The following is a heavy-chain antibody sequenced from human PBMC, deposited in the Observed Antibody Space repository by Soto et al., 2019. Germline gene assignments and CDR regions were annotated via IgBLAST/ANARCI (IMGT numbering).Heavy chain of an antibody. CDR3: ARGGHIAVVTASFDN. V-gene: IGHV1-46*02. CDR2: IHPSGGGT. J-gene: IGHJ4*02. D-gene: IGHD2-21*02. CDR1: EYTFNTYY. Sequence: QVQLVQSGAEVRKPGASVKVSCKPSEYTFNTYYLHWLRQAPGQALEWMGVIHPSGGGTTYAQKFLGRVTLTRDTSTTTVFIELSSLRSDDTAVYYCARGGHIAVVTASFDNWGQGTLVTVSS.